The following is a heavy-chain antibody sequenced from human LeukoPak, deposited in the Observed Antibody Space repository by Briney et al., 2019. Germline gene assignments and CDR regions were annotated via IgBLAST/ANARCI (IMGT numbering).Heavy chain of an antibody. CDR3: ARAQISAISSGDYLDV. CDR2: ISNDGTNE. CDR1: GFSFRDYP. Sequence: PGGSLRLSCVASGFSFRDYPMHWVRQAPGKGLEWVAVISNDGTNEYGAEFVKGRFSMSRDNSKNTVFLDMNILRTEDTAVYFCARAQISAISSGDYLDVWGQGTLVTVSS. D-gene: IGHD3-10*01. V-gene: IGHV3-30-3*01. J-gene: IGHJ3*01.